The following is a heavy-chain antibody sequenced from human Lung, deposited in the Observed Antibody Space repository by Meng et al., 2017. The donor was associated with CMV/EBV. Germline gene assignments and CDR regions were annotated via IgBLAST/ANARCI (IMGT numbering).Heavy chain of an antibody. CDR3: ARDQFDY. Sequence: GEXLKISCAASGFTFSSYAMHWVRQAPGKGLEWVAVISYDGTNKYYADSVKGRFTISRDNSKNTLYLQMNNLRAEDTAVCYCARDQFDYWGQGTLVTVSS. CDR2: ISYDGTNK. J-gene: IGHJ4*02. V-gene: IGHV3-30-3*01. CDR1: GFTFSSYA.